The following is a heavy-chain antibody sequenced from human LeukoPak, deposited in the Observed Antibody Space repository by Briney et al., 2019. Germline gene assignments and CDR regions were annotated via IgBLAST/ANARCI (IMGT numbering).Heavy chain of an antibody. D-gene: IGHD3-22*01. CDR2: IYHSGST. CDR3: ARLSYDSRGYYYAFGWYFDL. Sequence: SETLSLTCSVSGFSISSYYWSWARQPPGKGLEWIGYIYHSGSTKYNPSLRSRVTISVDTSRNQFSLRLNSVSAADTAAYYCARLSYDSRGYYYAFGWYFDLWGRGTLVTVSS. CDR1: GFSISSYY. J-gene: IGHJ2*01. V-gene: IGHV4-59*01.